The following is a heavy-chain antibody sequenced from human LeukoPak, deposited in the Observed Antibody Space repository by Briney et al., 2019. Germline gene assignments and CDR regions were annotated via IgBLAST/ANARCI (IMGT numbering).Heavy chain of an antibody. Sequence: GGSLRLSCAASGFTFSSYAMSWVRQAPGKGLEWVSTISSNGGSTYYADSVKGRFTISRDNSNNTLYLQMNSLRAEDTAVYYCARDLTVLLWFGELSSGFDYWGQGTLVTVSS. V-gene: IGHV3-23*01. J-gene: IGHJ4*02. D-gene: IGHD3-10*01. CDR1: GFTFSSYA. CDR2: ISSNGGST. CDR3: ARDLTVLLWFGELSSGFDY.